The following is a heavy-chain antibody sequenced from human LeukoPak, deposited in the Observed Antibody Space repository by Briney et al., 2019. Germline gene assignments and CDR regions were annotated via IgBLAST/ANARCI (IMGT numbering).Heavy chain of an antibody. CDR3: ARRGHYDFWSGYYGPRLDY. CDR2: IYYSGST. J-gene: IGHJ4*02. Sequence: SETLSLTCTVSGGSISSYYWSWIRQPPGKGLEWIGYIYYSGSTNYNPSLKSRVTISVDTSKNQFSLKLSSVTAADTAVYYCARRGHYDFWSGYYGPRLDYWGQGTRVTVSS. V-gene: IGHV4-59*12. CDR1: GGSISSYY. D-gene: IGHD3-3*01.